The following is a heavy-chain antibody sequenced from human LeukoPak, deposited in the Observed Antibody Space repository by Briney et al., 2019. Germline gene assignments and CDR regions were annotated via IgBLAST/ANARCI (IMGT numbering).Heavy chain of an antibody. D-gene: IGHD1-26*01. Sequence: ASVKVSCKASGYTFTSYYMHWVRQAPGQGLEWMGIINPSGGSTSYAQKFQGRVTMTRDTSISTAYMELSRLRSDDTAVYYCARGSGSYYYYMDVWGKGTTVTVSS. CDR2: INPSGGST. CDR1: GYTFTSYY. V-gene: IGHV1-46*01. J-gene: IGHJ6*03. CDR3: ARGSGSYYYYMDV.